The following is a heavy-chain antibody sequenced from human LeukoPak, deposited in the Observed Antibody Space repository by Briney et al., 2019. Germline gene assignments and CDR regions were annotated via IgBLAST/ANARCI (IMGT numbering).Heavy chain of an antibody. CDR3: AKDADLGATVIGAFDI. D-gene: IGHD1-26*01. CDR1: GFTFSSYW. V-gene: IGHV3-7*01. CDR2: IKEDGREK. Sequence: GGSLRLSCAASGFTFSSYWMSWVRQAPGKGLESVANIKEDGREKYYVDSVKGRFTISRDNGKNALYLQMNSLRAEDAAVYYCAKDADLGATVIGAFDIWGQGTMVTVSS. J-gene: IGHJ3*02.